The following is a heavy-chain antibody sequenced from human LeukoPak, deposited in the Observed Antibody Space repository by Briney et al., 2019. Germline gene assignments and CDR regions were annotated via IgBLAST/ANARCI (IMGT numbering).Heavy chain of an antibody. D-gene: IGHD2-8*01. CDR2: ISSSSSYI. CDR1: GFTFSSYS. Sequence: GGSLRLSCAASGFTFSSYSINWVRQAPGKGLEWVSSISSSSSYIYYADSVKGRFTISRDNAKNSLYLQMNSLRAEDTAVYYCARGLNPMVYATSSGFDPWGQGTLVTVSS. J-gene: IGHJ5*02. CDR3: ARGLNPMVYATSSGFDP. V-gene: IGHV3-21*01.